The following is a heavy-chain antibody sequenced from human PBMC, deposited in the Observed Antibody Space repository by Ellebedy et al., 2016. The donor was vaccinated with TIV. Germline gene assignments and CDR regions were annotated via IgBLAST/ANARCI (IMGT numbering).Heavy chain of an antibody. V-gene: IGHV1-69*13. CDR1: GGTFTNYP. CDR3: ASKGGDWFFDS. CDR2: IFPIFRTP. Sequence: ASVKVSCKTSGGTFTNYPLNWVRQAPGQGLEWMGGIFPIFRTPHYAQKFQGRVTITADDSTSTAYMELNFLRSDDTAVYYCASKGGDWFFDSWGQGTLVTVSS. J-gene: IGHJ4*02. D-gene: IGHD2-21*02.